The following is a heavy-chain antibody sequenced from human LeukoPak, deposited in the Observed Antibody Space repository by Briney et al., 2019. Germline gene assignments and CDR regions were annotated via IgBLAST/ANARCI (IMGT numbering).Heavy chain of an antibody. D-gene: IGHD2-2*01. Sequence: PGGSLRLSCAASGFTFSSYSMSWVRQAPGKGLEWVANIKQDGSEKYYVDSVKGRFTITRDNAKNSLYLQMNSLRAEDTAVYYCASTCSSTSCYGFHYGMDVWGKGTTVTVSS. CDR1: GFTFSSYS. J-gene: IGHJ6*04. V-gene: IGHV3-7*03. CDR3: ASTCSSTSCYGFHYGMDV. CDR2: IKQDGSEK.